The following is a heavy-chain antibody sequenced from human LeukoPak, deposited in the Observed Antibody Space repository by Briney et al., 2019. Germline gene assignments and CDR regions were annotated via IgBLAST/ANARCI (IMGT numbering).Heavy chain of an antibody. CDR2: IYYSGST. J-gene: IGHJ6*03. CDR3: ARVLVATIRYYYYMDV. V-gene: IGHV4-59*12. CDR1: GGSISSYY. Sequence: SETLSLTCTVAGGSISSYYWSWIRQPPGKGLEWIGSIYYSGSTYYNPSLKSRVTISVGTSKNQFSLKLSSVTAADTAVYYCARVLVATIRYYYYMDVWGKGTTVTVSS. D-gene: IGHD5-12*01.